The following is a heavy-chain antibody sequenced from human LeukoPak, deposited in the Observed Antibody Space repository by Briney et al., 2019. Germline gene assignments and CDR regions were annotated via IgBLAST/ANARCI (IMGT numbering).Heavy chain of an antibody. V-gene: IGHV3-30*18. J-gene: IGHJ4*02. CDR2: ISYDGSNK. CDR3: AKDKTGMDY. CDR1: GFTFSSYG. Sequence: PGGSLRLSCAASGFTFSSYGMHWVRQAPGKGLEWVAVISYDGSNKYYADSVKGRFTISRDNSKNTLYLQMNSLRAEDTAVYYCAKDKTGMDYGGQGTLVTVSS. D-gene: IGHD1-1*01.